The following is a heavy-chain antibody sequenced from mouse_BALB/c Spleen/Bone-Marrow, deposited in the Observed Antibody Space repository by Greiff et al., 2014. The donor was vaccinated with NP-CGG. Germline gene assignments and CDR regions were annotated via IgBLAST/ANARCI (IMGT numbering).Heavy chain of an antibody. CDR1: GFTFSSFG. CDR3: ARGAARATWFAY. J-gene: IGHJ3*01. V-gene: IGHV5-17*02. Sequence: EVKLMESGGGLVQPGGSRKLSCAASGFTFSSFGMHWVGQAPEKGLEWVAYISSGSSTIYYADTVKGRFTISRDNPKNTLFLQMTSLRSEDTAMYYCARGAARATWFAYWGQGTLVTVSA. CDR2: ISSGSSTI. D-gene: IGHD3-1*01.